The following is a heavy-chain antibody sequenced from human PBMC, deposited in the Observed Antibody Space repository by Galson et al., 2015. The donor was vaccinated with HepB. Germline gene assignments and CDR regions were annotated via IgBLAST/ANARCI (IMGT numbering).Heavy chain of an antibody. CDR3: ARRLDD. CDR2: ISGGGNTI. Sequence: SLRLSCAVSGFSLSTNSMNWVRQAPGKGLEWVSYISGGGNTIAYADSVKGRFTISRDNAQNSLYLQMNSLRDEDTAVYFCARRLDDWGQGTLVTVSS. CDR1: GFSLSTNS. V-gene: IGHV3-48*02. J-gene: IGHJ4*02.